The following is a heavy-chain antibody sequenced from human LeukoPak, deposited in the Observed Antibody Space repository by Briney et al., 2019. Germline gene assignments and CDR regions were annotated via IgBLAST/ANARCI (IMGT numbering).Heavy chain of an antibody. CDR3: AKDHPSGYCSGGSCYGLFDY. J-gene: IGHJ4*02. CDR1: GFTFSSYA. CDR2: ISGSGGST. V-gene: IGHV3-23*01. D-gene: IGHD2-15*01. Sequence: GGSLRLSCAASGFTFSSYAMSWVRQAPGKGLEWVSAISGSGGSTYYADSVKGRFTISRDNSKNTLYLQMNSLRAEDTAVYYCAKDHPSGYCSGGSCYGLFDYWGQGTLVTVSS.